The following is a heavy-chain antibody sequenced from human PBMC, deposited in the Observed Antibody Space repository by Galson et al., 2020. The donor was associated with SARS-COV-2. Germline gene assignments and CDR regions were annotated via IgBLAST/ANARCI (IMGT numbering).Heavy chain of an antibody. CDR3: ARGRLYSGNWYSSLYYFDY. CDR2: INHSGNT. Sequence: SQASETLSLTCGVSGGSFNNYLWNWIRQSPGEGLEWLGEINHSGNTKYNPSLKSRVTMSVDTSKNQFSLKLTSVTAADTAVYFCARGRLYSGNWYSSLYYFDYWDQGALVTVSA. CDR1: GGSFNNYL. V-gene: IGHV4-34*01. D-gene: IGHD6-13*01. J-gene: IGHJ4*02.